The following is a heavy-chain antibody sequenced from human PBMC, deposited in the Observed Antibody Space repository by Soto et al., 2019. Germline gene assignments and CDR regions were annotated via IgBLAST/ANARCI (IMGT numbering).Heavy chain of an antibody. J-gene: IGHJ4*02. Sequence: EVQLVESGGGLVKPGGSLRLSCAAPGFTFSNAWMSWVRQAPGKGLEWVGRIKSKTDGGTTDYAAPVKGRFTISRDDSKNTLYLQMNSLKTEDTAVYYCTTLRWLQFDDYWGQGTLVTVSS. CDR1: GFTFSNAW. CDR3: TTLRWLQFDDY. D-gene: IGHD5-12*01. CDR2: IKSKTDGGTT. V-gene: IGHV3-15*01.